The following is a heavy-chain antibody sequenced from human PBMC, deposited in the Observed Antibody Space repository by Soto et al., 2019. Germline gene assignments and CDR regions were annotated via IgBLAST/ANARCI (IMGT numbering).Heavy chain of an antibody. CDR2: ISSDGNNK. D-gene: IGHD4-17*01. J-gene: IGHJ5*02. Sequence: QVQLVESGGGAVQPGRSLRLSCAASGFTFDSHGMHWVRQAPGKGLEWVAVISSDGNNKYYADSVKGRFTISRDNFNNILYLQMSSLRAEDTAVYYCAKDLLPRTVTTCGSWGQGTLVTVSS. CDR3: AKDLLPRTVTTCGS. V-gene: IGHV3-30*18. CDR1: GFTFDSHG.